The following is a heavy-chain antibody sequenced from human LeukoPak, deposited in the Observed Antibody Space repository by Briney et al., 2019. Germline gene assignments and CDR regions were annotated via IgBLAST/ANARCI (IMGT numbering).Heavy chain of an antibody. J-gene: IGHJ4*02. CDR2: ISGGGGST. Sequence: HPGGSLRLSCAASGFTFSSYAMSWVRQAPGKGLEWVSAISGGGGSTYYADSVKGRFTISRDNSKNTLYLQMNSLRAEDTALYYCAKVGAAAGRTPDYWGQGTLVTVSS. V-gene: IGHV3-23*01. CDR1: GFTFSSYA. CDR3: AKVGAAAGRTPDY. D-gene: IGHD6-13*01.